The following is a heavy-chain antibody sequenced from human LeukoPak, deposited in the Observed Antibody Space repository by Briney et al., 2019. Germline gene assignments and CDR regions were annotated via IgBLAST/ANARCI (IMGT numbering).Heavy chain of an antibody. Sequence: PSETLSLTCTVSGGSISSGGYYWSWIRQHPGKGLEWIGHIYYSGSTEYNPSLKTRVTISLDTTKNQFSLNLNSVTAADTAVYYCARDIVVVPGAIGGAFDIWGQGTMVTVSS. D-gene: IGHD2-2*01. CDR3: ARDIVVVPGAIGGAFDI. CDR2: IYYSGST. CDR1: GGSISSGGYY. V-gene: IGHV4-31*03. J-gene: IGHJ3*02.